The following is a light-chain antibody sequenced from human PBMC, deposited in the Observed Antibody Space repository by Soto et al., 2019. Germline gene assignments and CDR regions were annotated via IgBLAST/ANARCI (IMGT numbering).Light chain of an antibody. CDR2: EVS. Sequence: QSVLTQPASVSGSPGQSITICCTGTSXDVGAYNYVSWYQQHPGKAPKLMIYEVSYRPSGVSDRFSGSRSGNTASLTISGLQAEDESDYYCSSYTSSTTWVFGGGTQLTVL. CDR1: SXDVGAYNY. V-gene: IGLV2-14*01. J-gene: IGLJ3*02. CDR3: SSYTSSTTWV.